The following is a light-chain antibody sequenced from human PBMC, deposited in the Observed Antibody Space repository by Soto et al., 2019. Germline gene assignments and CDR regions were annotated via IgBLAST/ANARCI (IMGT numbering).Light chain of an antibody. Sequence: DVVMTQSPVSLPVTLGQPASISCRSSESLVATDGITYLNWFHQRPGQSPRRLIYKVSDRDSGVPDRFRGSGSGTDFTLRIRRVEAEDVGIYCCMQGTHWRRKFGQGTKVDIK. J-gene: IGKJ1*01. CDR1: ESLVATDGITY. CDR2: KVS. CDR3: MQGTHWRRK. V-gene: IGKV2-30*01.